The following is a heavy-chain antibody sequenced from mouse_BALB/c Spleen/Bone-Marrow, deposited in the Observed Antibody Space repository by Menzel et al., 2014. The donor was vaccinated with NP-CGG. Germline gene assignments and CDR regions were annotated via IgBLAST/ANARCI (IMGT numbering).Heavy chain of an antibody. CDR2: IYPGDGDT. CDR3: AREDGSSPFAY. CDR1: GYAFSSYW. D-gene: IGHD1-1*01. V-gene: IGHV1-80*01. J-gene: IGHJ3*01. Sequence: VQLQQSGAELVRPGSSVKISCTASGYAFSSYWMNWVKQRPGQGLEWIGQIYPGDGDTNYNGKFKGKATLTADKSSSTAYMQLSSLTSEDSAFYFCAREDGSSPFAYWGQGTLVTVSA.